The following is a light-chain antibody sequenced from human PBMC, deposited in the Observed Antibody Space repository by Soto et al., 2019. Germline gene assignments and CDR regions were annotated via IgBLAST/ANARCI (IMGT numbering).Light chain of an antibody. CDR3: QQSYSTPPIT. CDR2: AAS. V-gene: IGKV1-39*01. J-gene: IGKJ5*01. CDR1: QSIDKY. Sequence: DIQMTQSPSSLSASVGDRVTITCRSSQSIDKYLNWYQQKPGKGPNLLIHAASNLRTGVPSRFSGSGSGTDFTLTISSLQPEDFATYYCQQSYSTPPITLGQGTRLEIK.